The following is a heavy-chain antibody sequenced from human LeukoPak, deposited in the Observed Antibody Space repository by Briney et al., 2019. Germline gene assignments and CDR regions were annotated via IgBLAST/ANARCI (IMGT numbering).Heavy chain of an antibody. CDR1: GFTFSSYA. V-gene: IGHV3-30*04. Sequence: GGSLRLSCAASGFTFSSYAMHWVRQAPGKGLEWVAVISYDGSNKYYADSVKGRFTISRDNSKNTLYLQMNSLRAEDTAVYYCARDRYYGSGSYYDPFYYMDVWGKGTTVTISS. CDR3: ARDRYYGSGSYYDPFYYMDV. CDR2: ISYDGSNK. D-gene: IGHD3-10*01. J-gene: IGHJ6*03.